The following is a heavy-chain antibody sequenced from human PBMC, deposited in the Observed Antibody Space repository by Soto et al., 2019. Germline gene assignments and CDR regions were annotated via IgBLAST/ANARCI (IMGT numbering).Heavy chain of an antibody. CDR1: GYTFTSYY. J-gene: IGHJ5*02. V-gene: IGHV1-46*01. D-gene: IGHD3-3*01. CDR2: INPSGGST. Sequence: QVQLVQSGAEVKKPGASVKVSCKASGYTFTSYYILWVRQAPGQGLEWMAIINPSGGSTSYAQKFQGRVTMTRDTSTSTVYMELSSLRSEDTAVYYCARYDFWSGSALGGWFDPWGQGTLVTVSS. CDR3: ARYDFWSGSALGGWFDP.